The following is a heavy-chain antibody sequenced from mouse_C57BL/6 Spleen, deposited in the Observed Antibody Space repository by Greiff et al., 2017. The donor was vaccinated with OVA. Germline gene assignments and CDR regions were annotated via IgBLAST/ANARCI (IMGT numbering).Heavy chain of an antibody. Sequence: EVQLVESGGGLVKPGGSLKLSCAASGFTFSDYGMHWVRQAPEKGLEWVAYISSGSSTIYYADTVKGRFTIPRDNAKNTLFLQMTSLRSEDTAMYYCARTYYYGSSREDYAMDYWGQGTSVTVSS. D-gene: IGHD1-1*01. CDR2: ISSGSSTI. J-gene: IGHJ4*01. CDR1: GFTFSDYG. CDR3: ARTYYYGSSREDYAMDY. V-gene: IGHV5-17*01.